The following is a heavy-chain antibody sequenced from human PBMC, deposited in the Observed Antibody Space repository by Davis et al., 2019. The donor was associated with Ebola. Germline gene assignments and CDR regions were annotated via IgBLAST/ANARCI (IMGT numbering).Heavy chain of an antibody. CDR1: GFTVSSNY. Sequence: GESLKISCAASGFTVSSNYMSWVRQAPGKGLEWVSVIYSGGSTYYADSVKGRFTISRHNSKNTLYLQMNSLRAEDTAVYYCAGINPGGYYYGMDVWGQGTTVTVSS. CDR3: AGINPGGYYYGMDV. V-gene: IGHV3-53*04. CDR2: IYSGGST. J-gene: IGHJ6*02. D-gene: IGHD3-16*01.